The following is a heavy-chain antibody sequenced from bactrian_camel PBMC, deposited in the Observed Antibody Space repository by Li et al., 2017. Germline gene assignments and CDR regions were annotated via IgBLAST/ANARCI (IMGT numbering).Heavy chain of an antibody. CDR1: GFTWGDSD. Sequence: HVQLVESGGGLVQPGGSLRLSCTGSGFTWGDSDMAWYRQAPGNECELLASISRDGVTWSPNSVKGRFTIIQDNAKNTLYLQMNSLTPEDTGIYYCAADWRKLAPFRGHMYNWYGGDYQYWGQGTQVTVS. CDR3: AADWRKLAPFRGHMYNWYGGDYQY. CDR2: ISRDGVT. V-gene: IGHV3S55*01. D-gene: IGHD1*01. J-gene: IGHJ4*01.